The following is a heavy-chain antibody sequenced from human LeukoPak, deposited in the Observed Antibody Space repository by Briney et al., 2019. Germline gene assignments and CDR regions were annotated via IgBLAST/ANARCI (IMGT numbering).Heavy chain of an antibody. CDR2: INPNSGGT. J-gene: IGHJ4*02. CDR1: GYTFTGYY. V-gene: IGHV1-2*02. CDR3: ARYCSSTSCYIH. D-gene: IGHD2-2*02. Sequence: ASVKVSCKASGYTFTGYYMHWVRQAPGQGLEWMGWINPNSGGTNYAQKFQGRVTMTRDTSISTAYMELSRLRSDDMAVYYCARYCSSTSCYIHWGQGTLVTVSS.